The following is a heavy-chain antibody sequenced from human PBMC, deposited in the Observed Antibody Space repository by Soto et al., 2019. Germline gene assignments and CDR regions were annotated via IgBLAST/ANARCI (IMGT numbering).Heavy chain of an antibody. Sequence: QVQLVQSGAEVKKPGSSVKVSCKASGGTFSTYGITWVRQASGQGLEWMGGIIPIFGTIKFAQKFQGRLTITPDESTSTVYIALSSLTSEDTAVYYCASRERVDAFDVWGQGTMVTVSS. CDR2: IIPIFGTI. D-gene: IGHD1-26*01. CDR3: ASRERVDAFDV. V-gene: IGHV1-69*01. J-gene: IGHJ3*01. CDR1: GGTFSTYG.